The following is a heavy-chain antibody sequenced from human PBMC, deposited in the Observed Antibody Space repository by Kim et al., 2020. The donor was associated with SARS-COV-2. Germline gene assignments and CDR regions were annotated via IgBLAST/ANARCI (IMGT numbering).Heavy chain of an antibody. CDR3: ARGLTIFGVPHMDV. D-gene: IGHD3-3*01. CDR1: GFTFSSYS. Sequence: GGSLRLSCAASGFTFSSYSMNWVRQAPGKGLEWVSSISSSSSYIYYADSVKGRFTISRDNAKNSLYLQMNSLRAEDTAVYYCARGLTIFGVPHMDVWGQGTTVTVSS. J-gene: IGHJ6*02. V-gene: IGHV3-21*01. CDR2: ISSSSSYI.